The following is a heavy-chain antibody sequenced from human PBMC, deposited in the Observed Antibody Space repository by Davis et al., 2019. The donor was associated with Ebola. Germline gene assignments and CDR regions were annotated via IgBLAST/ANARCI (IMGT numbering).Heavy chain of an antibody. CDR3: ARDSVPCSGGSCNGGFDP. D-gene: IGHD2-15*01. V-gene: IGHV1-3*01. Sequence: AASVKVSCNASGYTFTSYAMHWVRQAPGQRLEWMGWINAGNGNTKYSQKFQGRVTITRDTSASTAYMELSRLRSDDTAVYYCARDSVPCSGGSCNGGFDPWGQGTLVTVSS. CDR2: INAGNGNT. J-gene: IGHJ5*02. CDR1: GYTFTSYA.